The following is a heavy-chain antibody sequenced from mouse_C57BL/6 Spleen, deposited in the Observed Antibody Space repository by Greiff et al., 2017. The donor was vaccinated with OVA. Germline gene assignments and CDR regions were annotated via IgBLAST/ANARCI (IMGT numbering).Heavy chain of an antibody. CDR2: ISSGSSTI. CDR3: ARDDYDYYFGC. Sequence: DVQLVESGGGLVKPGGSLKLSCAASGFSFSDYGMHWVRQAPEKGLEWVAYISSGSSTIYYADTVKGRFTISRDKAKNNLYLQMTSLRSEDTAMYYCARDDYDYYFGCWGQGTTLTVSS. CDR1: GFSFSDYG. J-gene: IGHJ2*01. D-gene: IGHD2-4*01. V-gene: IGHV5-17*01.